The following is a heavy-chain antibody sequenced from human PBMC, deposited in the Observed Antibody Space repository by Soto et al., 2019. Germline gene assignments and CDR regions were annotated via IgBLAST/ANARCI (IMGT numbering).Heavy chain of an antibody. CDR1: GYTFTSYY. Sequence: QVQLVQSGAEGKKPGASVKVSCKASGYTFTSYYMHWVRQAPGQGLEWMGIINPSGGSTSYAQKFQGRVTMTRDTSTSTVYMELSSLRSEDTAVYYCARDQIYCSSTSCPYGMDVWGQGTTVTVSS. J-gene: IGHJ6*02. CDR2: INPSGGST. D-gene: IGHD2-2*01. CDR3: ARDQIYCSSTSCPYGMDV. V-gene: IGHV1-46*01.